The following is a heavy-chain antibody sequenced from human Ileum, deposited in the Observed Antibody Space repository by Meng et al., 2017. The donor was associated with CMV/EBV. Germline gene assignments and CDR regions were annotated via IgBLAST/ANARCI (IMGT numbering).Heavy chain of an antibody. CDR1: GFTFRSDW. Sequence: SGFTFRSDWMHWGRQAPGKGRVWVARIKSDGSNASYTGSVRGRFTISRDNAKNTLYLQMNSLRADDTAVYYCVRAGYNYGQGLFDCWGQGTLVTVSS. J-gene: IGHJ5*01. CDR2: IKSDGSNA. D-gene: IGHD5-18*01. V-gene: IGHV3-74*01. CDR3: VRAGYNYGQGLFDC.